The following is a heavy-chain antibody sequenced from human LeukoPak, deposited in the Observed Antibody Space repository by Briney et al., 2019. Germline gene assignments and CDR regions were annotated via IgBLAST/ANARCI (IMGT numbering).Heavy chain of an antibody. CDR1: GGSISSYY. V-gene: IGHV4-59*01. D-gene: IGHD6-13*01. Sequence: PSETLSLTCTVSGGSISSYYWSWIRQPPGKGLEWIGYIYYSGSTNYNPSLKSRVTISVETPKNEFSLKLRSVTAADTAVYYCARVTGYRIEDYFDYWGQGTLVTVSS. CDR3: ARVTGYRIEDYFDY. CDR2: IYYSGST. J-gene: IGHJ4*02.